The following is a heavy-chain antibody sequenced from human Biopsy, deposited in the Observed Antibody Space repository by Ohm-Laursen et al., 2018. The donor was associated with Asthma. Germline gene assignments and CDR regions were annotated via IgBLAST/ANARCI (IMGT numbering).Heavy chain of an antibody. Sequence: ASVKVSCKASGYTFSNYAISWVRQAPGQGLEWMGWISGYNGDTKFDQNVKGRLSLTTDTSTSTAYMELRSLTSDDTAVYYCVRDKVVVVPGSKGPTDWFDPWGQGTLVTVSS. D-gene: IGHD2-15*01. CDR3: VRDKVVVVPGSKGPTDWFDP. V-gene: IGHV1-18*04. CDR2: ISGYNGDT. J-gene: IGHJ5*02. CDR1: GYTFSNYA.